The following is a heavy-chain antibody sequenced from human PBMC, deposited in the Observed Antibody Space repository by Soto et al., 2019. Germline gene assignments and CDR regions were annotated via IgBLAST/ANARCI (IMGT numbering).Heavy chain of an antibody. D-gene: IGHD2-8*01. J-gene: IGHJ3*02. CDR3: ASMLPGVMFAFDI. V-gene: IGHV3-66*01. CDR1: GLTVSGKY. Sequence: EVQLVESGGGLVQPGGSLRLSCVASGLTVSGKYMTWVRQAPGKGLEWVSIIYSGGSTYYPDSVKGRFTISRDNSKEQLDLQMNGLRVEDTAVYYCASMLPGVMFAFDIWGQGTTVTVSS. CDR2: IYSGGST.